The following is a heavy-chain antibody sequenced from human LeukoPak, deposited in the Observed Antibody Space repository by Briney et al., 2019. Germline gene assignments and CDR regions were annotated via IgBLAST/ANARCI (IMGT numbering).Heavy chain of an antibody. CDR3: ARGYCSDGSCSRPFDY. CDR2: IYYSGST. D-gene: IGHD2-15*01. J-gene: IGHJ4*02. V-gene: IGHV4-61*08. CDR1: GGSVSSVVYS. Sequence: SETLSLTRTVSGGSVSSVVYSWNWIRQPPGKGLEWIGYIYYSGSTSYNPSLKSRVTISGDTSKNQFSLKLNSVTAADTAVYYCARGYCSDGSCSRPFDYWGQGTQVTVSS.